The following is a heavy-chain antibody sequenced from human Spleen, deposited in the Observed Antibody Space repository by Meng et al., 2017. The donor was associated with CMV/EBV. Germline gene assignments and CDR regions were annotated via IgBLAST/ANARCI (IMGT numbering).Heavy chain of an antibody. Sequence: AASRFTFSSYAIAWVRQGPGKGLEWVSAISGSGGSTYYADSLKGRFTISRDNSRNTLYLQMNSLRADDTAVYYCAKGRRDGYAELDYWGQGTLVTVSS. CDR1: RFTFSSYA. CDR2: ISGSGGST. D-gene: IGHD5-24*01. CDR3: AKGRRDGYAELDY. V-gene: IGHV3-23*01. J-gene: IGHJ4*02.